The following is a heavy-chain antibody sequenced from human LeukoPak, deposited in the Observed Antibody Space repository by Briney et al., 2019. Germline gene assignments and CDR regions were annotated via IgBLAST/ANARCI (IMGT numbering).Heavy chain of an antibody. V-gene: IGHV3-21*01. D-gene: IGHD1-20*01. J-gene: IGHJ4*02. Sequence: PGGSLRLSCAASGFTFSSYSMNWVRQAPGKGLEWVSSISSSSSYIYYADSVKGRFTISRDNAKNSLYLQMNSLRAEDMAVYYCARANYNWNYFDYWGQGTLVTVSS. CDR1: GFTFSSYS. CDR3: ARANYNWNYFDY. CDR2: ISSSSSYI.